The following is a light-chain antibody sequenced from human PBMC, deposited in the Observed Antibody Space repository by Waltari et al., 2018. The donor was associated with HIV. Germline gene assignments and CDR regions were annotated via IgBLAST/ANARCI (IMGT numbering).Light chain of an antibody. CDR1: QGISSS. Sequence: AIRMTQSPSSFSASIGDRVTITCRASQGISSSLAWYQQKPGGVPKLLIYGATTLQTGVPSRFSGSGSGTDFSLNISCLQSEDFATYYCHHYYTNPGTFGQGTKVEIK. J-gene: IGKJ1*01. CDR2: GAT. V-gene: IGKV1-8*01. CDR3: HHYYTNPGT.